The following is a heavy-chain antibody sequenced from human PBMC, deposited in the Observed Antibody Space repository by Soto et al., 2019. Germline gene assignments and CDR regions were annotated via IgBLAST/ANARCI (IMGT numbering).Heavy chain of an antibody. Sequence: SSVKVSWKASGGTFSSYAIRWVRQSPGQGLEWMGGIIPIFGTANYAQKFQGRVTITADESASTAYMELSSLRSEDTAVYYRARGATGRDYYYYGMDVWG. CDR1: GGTFSSYA. D-gene: IGHD1-1*01. V-gene: IGHV1-69*13. CDR2: IIPIFGTA. CDR3: ARGATGRDYYYYGMDV. J-gene: IGHJ6*02.